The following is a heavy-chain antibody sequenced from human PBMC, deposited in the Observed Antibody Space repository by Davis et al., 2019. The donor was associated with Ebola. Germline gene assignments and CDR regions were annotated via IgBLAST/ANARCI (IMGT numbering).Heavy chain of an antibody. CDR1: GVSISRHY. J-gene: IGHJ4*02. V-gene: IGHV4-59*11. CDR3: SERGGSV. D-gene: IGHD3-16*01. CDR2: IYYTGSA. Sequence: PSETLSLTCTVSGVSISRHYWSWIRQPPGKRLEWIGSIYYTGSANYNSSLNSRVTISVATSKNQFSLRLSSVTAADTAMYYCSERGGSVWGQGALVTVSS.